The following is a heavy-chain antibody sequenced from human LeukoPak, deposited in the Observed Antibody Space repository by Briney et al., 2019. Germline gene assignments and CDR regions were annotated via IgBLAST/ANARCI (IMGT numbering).Heavy chain of an antibody. D-gene: IGHD6-19*01. J-gene: IGHJ4*02. CDR3: ARRGSGWSREFDY. CDR2: IYYSGST. CDR1: GGSISSSSYY. Sequence: SETLSLTCTVSGGSISSSSYYWGWIRQPPGKGLEWIGSIYYSGSTYYNPPLKSRVTISVDTSKSQFSLKLNSVTAADTAVYYCARRGSGWSREFDYWGQGTLVTVSS. V-gene: IGHV4-39*01.